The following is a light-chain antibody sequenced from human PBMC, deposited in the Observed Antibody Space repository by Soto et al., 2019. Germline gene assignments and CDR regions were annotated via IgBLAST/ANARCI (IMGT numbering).Light chain of an antibody. Sequence: EIVLTQSPGTLSLSPGERATLSCRASQSVSSSYLAWYQQKPGQAPRLLISGASSRATGITDRFSGSGSGTDFTLTIIRLNPEDFAIYYCQQYGNSPITFGQGTLPEIK. J-gene: IGKJ5*01. CDR1: QSVSSSY. CDR2: GAS. V-gene: IGKV3-20*01. CDR3: QQYGNSPIT.